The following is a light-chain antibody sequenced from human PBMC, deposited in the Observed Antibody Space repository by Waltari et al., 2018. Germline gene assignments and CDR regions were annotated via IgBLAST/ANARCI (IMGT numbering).Light chain of an antibody. Sequence: SFDLTQPPSVSVSPGQMARITCGGTNVGTKYVHWYRQKPAQAPVLVIFNDSERPSGIPALFSGSKSGNTATLTISGVEAGDEADYYCQVWDTLTILFGGGTRLTVL. CDR3: QVWDTLTIL. V-gene: IGLV3-21*01. J-gene: IGLJ2*01. CDR1: NVGTKY. CDR2: NDS.